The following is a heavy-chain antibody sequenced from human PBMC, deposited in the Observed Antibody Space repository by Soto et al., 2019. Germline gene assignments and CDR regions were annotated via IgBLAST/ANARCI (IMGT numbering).Heavy chain of an antibody. CDR3: ARSQGSSTSLEIYYYYYYGMDV. D-gene: IGHD2-2*01. CDR1: GGTFSSYA. J-gene: IGHJ6*02. V-gene: IGHV1-69*01. Sequence: QVQLVQSGAEVKKPGSSVKVSCKASGGTFSSYAISWVRQAPGQGLEWMGGIIPISGTANYAQKFQGRVTITADESTSTAYMELSSLRSEDTAVYYCARSQGSSTSLEIYYYYYYGMDVWGHGTTLTVFS. CDR2: IIPISGTA.